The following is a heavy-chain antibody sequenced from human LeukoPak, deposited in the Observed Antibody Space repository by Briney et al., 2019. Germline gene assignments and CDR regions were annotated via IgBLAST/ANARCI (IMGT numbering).Heavy chain of an antibody. Sequence: GGSLRLSCAASGFTFSSYAMHWVRQAPGKGLEYVSAISSNGGSTYYANSVKGRFTISRDNSKNTLYLQMGSLRAEDMAVYYCARMSPITMVRGVIKPLRAFDIWGQGTMVTVSS. D-gene: IGHD3-10*01. J-gene: IGHJ3*02. CDR2: ISSNGGST. CDR3: ARMSPITMVRGVIKPLRAFDI. CDR1: GFTFSSYA. V-gene: IGHV3-64*01.